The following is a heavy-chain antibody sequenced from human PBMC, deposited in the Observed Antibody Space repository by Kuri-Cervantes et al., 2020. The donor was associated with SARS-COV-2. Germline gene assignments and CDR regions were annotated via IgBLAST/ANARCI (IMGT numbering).Heavy chain of an antibody. Sequence: SETLSLTCTVSGCSINSSSYYWGWIRQPPGKGLEWIGEINHSGSTNYNPSLKSRVTISVDTSKNQFSLKLSSVTAADTAVYYCARCRRIAAASRWFDPWGQGTLVTVSS. D-gene: IGHD6-13*01. CDR2: INHSGST. V-gene: IGHV4-39*07. CDR3: ARCRRIAAASRWFDP. J-gene: IGHJ5*02. CDR1: GCSINSSSYY.